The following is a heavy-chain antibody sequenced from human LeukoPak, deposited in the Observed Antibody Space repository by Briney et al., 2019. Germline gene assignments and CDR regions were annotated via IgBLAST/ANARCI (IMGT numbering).Heavy chain of an antibody. CDR3: AKCTEDYYYMDV. J-gene: IGHJ6*03. Sequence: PGGSLRLSCAASGFTFSSYAMHWVRQAPGKGLEWVTLISFDGTNKYYADSVKGRFTISRDNSKNTVSLQMNSLRAEDTAVYYCAKCTEDYYYMDVWGKGTTVTVSS. CDR2: ISFDGTNK. CDR1: GFTFSSYA. V-gene: IGHV3-30-3*02.